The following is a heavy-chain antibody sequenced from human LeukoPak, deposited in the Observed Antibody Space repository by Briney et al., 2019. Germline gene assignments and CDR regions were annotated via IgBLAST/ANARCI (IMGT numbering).Heavy chain of an antibody. CDR3: ARVSVAVRGVIIRYYYMDV. V-gene: IGHV3-74*01. J-gene: IGHJ6*03. D-gene: IGHD3-10*01. Sequence: PGGSLRLSCAASGFTFSSYWMHWARQAPGKGLVWVSRISSDGSSTSYADSVRGRFTISRDNAKNTLYLQMNSLRAEDTAVYYCARVSVAVRGVIIRYYYMDVWGKGTTVTISS. CDR2: ISSDGSST. CDR1: GFTFSSYW.